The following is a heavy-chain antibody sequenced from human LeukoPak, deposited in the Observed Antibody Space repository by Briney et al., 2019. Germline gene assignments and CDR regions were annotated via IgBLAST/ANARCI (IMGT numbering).Heavy chain of an antibody. CDR1: GFTFSSYS. CDR2: ISSSSSYI. CDR3: ARGGSTSAQDY. D-gene: IGHD2-2*01. V-gene: IGHV3-21*01. Sequence: GGSLRLSCAASGFTFSSYSMNWVRQAPGKGLEWVSSISSSSSYIYHADSVKGRFTISRDNAKNSLYLQMNSLRAEDTAVYYCARGGSTSAQDYWGQGTLVTVSS. J-gene: IGHJ4*02.